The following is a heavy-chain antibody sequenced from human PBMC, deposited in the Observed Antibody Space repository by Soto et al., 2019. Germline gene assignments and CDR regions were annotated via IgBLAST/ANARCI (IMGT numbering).Heavy chain of an antibody. J-gene: IGHJ6*02. CDR2: IKSKTDGGTT. Sequence: GGSLRLSCAATGFTFSNAWMNWVRQAPGKGLEWVGRIKSKTDGGTTDYAAPVKGRFTISRDDSKNTLYLQMNSLKTEDTAVYYCTTVLAVGPHPYGKDVGGQGTTVPGSS. D-gene: IGHD6-19*01. V-gene: IGHV3-15*07. CDR1: GFTFSNAW. CDR3: TTVLAVGPHPYGKDV.